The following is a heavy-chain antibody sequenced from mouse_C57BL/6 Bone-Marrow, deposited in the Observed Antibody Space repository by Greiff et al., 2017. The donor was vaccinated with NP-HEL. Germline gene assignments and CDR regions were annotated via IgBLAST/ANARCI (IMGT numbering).Heavy chain of an antibody. CDR2: NYIGNGYT. D-gene: IGHD4-1*01. J-gene: IGHJ1*03. V-gene: IGHV1-58*01. CDR3: ARKGTWERYFDV. Sequence: VPPPQSGGELVRPGFSGKMSCKTSGYTFTSYGINWVKQGAGKGVEWIGDNYIGNGYTEYNEKFKGKATLTSDTSSSTAYMQLSSLTSEDSAIYFCARKGTWERYFDVWGTGTTVTVSS. CDR1: GYTFTSYG.